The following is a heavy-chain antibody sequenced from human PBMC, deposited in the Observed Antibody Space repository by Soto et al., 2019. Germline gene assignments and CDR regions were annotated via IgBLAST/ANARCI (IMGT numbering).Heavy chain of an antibody. CDR3: ARESNYDILTGNFDY. D-gene: IGHD3-9*01. Sequence: QVQLQESGPGLVKPSETLSLTCTVSGGSISSYYWSWIRQPPGKGLEWIGYIYYSGSTNYNPTLKSRVTISVDTSKNQFSLKLSSVTAADTAVYYCARESNYDILTGNFDYWGQGTLVTVSS. V-gene: IGHV4-59*01. CDR2: IYYSGST. CDR1: GGSISSYY. J-gene: IGHJ4*02.